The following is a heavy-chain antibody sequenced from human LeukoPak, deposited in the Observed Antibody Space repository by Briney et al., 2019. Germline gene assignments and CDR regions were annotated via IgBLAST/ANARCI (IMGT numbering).Heavy chain of an antibody. CDR3: ARGVEMATGYYSDY. CDR2: IIPIFGTA. V-gene: IGHV1-69*13. Sequence: ASVKVSCKASGGTFSSYAISWVRQAPGQGLEWMGGIIPIFGTANYAQKFQGRVTITADEPTSTAYMELSSLRSEDTAVYYCARGVEMATGYYSDYWGQGTLVTVSS. CDR1: GGTFSSYA. D-gene: IGHD5-24*01. J-gene: IGHJ4*02.